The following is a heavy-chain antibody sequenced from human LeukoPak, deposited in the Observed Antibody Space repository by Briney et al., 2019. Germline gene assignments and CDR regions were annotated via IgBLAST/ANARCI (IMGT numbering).Heavy chain of an antibody. D-gene: IGHD3-10*01. J-gene: IGHJ4*02. CDR3: ARSSGNTMVRGVPYYFHY. CDR1: GYSFTSYW. CDR2: IYPGDSDT. Sequence: GESLKISCKGSGYSFTSYWIGWVRQMPGKGLEWMGIIYPGDSDTRYSPSFQGQVTISADKSISTAYLQWSSLKASDTAMYYCARSSGNTMVRGVPYYFHYWGQGTLVTVSS. V-gene: IGHV5-51*01.